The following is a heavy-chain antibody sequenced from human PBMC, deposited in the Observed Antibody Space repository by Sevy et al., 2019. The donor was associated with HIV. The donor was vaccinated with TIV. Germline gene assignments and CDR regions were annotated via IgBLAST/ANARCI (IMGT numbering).Heavy chain of an antibody. D-gene: IGHD6-13*01. CDR1: GYTFTSYG. J-gene: IGHJ4*02. CDR2: ISAYNGNT. V-gene: IGHV1-18*01. Sequence: ASVKVSCKASGYTFTSYGISWVRQAPGQGREWMGWISAYNGNTNYAQKLQGRVTMTTDTYTSTAYMELRSLRSDDTAVYYCARYIAAAGLSYFDYWGQGTLVTVSS. CDR3: ARYIAAAGLSYFDY.